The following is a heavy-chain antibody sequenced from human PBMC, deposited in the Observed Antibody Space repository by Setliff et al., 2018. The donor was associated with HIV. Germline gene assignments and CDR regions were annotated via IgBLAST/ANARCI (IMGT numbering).Heavy chain of an antibody. D-gene: IGHD4-17*01. CDR3: ARAAAGNTGPFDL. CDR1: GGSISSYY. J-gene: IGHJ4*02. CDR2: IYYSGST. V-gene: IGHV4-59*08. Sequence: SETLSLTCTVSGGSISSYYWSWIRQPPGKGLEWIGYIYYSGSTYYNPSLKSRVTISVDTSKNQFSLKLSSVTAADTAVYYCARAAAGNTGPFDLWGQGSPVTVSS.